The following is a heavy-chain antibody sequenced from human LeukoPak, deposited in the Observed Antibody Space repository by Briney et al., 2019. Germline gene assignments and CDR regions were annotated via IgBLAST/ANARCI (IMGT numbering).Heavy chain of an antibody. Sequence: SETLSLTCTVSGGSISNYYWNWLRQPPGKGLEWIGYIYYSGSTKYNPSLRSRVTMSLDTSKKQFSLRLTSVTAADTAVYYCARGFDSKSTYFDYWGLGTLVTVSS. V-gene: IGHV4-59*01. CDR2: IYYSGST. CDR1: GGSISNYY. D-gene: IGHD5-12*01. J-gene: IGHJ4*02. CDR3: ARGFDSKSTYFDY.